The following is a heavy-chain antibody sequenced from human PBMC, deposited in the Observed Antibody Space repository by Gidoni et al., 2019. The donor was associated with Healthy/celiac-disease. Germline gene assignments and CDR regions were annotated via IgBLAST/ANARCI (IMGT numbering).Heavy chain of an antibody. D-gene: IGHD6-6*01. V-gene: IGHV3-21*01. CDR2: ISSSSSYI. J-gene: IGHJ6*02. CDR3: ARGIAARHYYYYGMDV. CDR1: GFTFSSYS. Sequence: EVQLVESGGGLVKPGGSLRLSCAASGFTFSSYSMNWVRQAPGKGLEWVSSISSSSSYIYYADSGKGRFTISRDNAKNSLYLQMNSLRAEDTAVYYCARGIAARHYYYYGMDVWGQGTTVTVSS.